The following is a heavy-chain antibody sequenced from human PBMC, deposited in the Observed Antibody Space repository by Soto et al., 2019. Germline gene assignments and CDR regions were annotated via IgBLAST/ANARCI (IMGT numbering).Heavy chain of an antibody. CDR2: IKSKTDGETT. Sequence: CGSLRLSCAASGFIFSDAWMSWVRQAPGKGLEWVGRIKSKTDGETTDYAAPVEGRFTVSRDDSKDTVFLQMNSLKNEDTAVYYCTTDLYNWNLGPTYYYHYGTDVWGLGTKVTVSS. V-gene: IGHV3-15*01. CDR3: TTDLYNWNLGPTYYYHYGTDV. J-gene: IGHJ6*02. CDR1: GFIFSDAW. D-gene: IGHD1-7*01.